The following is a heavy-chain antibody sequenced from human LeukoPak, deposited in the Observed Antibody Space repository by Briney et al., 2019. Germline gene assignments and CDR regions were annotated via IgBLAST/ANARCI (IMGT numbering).Heavy chain of an antibody. D-gene: IGHD2-2*01. J-gene: IGHJ5*02. CDR1: GGSISSSSYY. CDR2: IYYSGST. CDR3: ARHYSLVCSSTSCFPWFDP. V-gene: IGHV4-39*01. Sequence: SETLSLTCTVSGGSISSSSYYWGWIRQPPGKGLEWVGSIYYSGSTYYNPSLKSRVTISVDTSKNQFSLKLSSVTAADTAVYYCARHYSLVCSSTSCFPWFDPWGQGTLVTVSS.